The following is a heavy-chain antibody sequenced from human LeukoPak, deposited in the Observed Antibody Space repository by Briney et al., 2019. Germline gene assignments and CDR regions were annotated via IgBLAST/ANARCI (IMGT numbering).Heavy chain of an antibody. CDR2: IYYSGST. CDR3: ARVPLLDL. V-gene: IGHV4-39*07. D-gene: IGHD2-15*01. Sequence: ASETLSLTCTVSGGSISSSYYYWGWIRQPPGKGLEWIGSIYYSGSTYYNPSLKSRVTISVDRSKNQFSLKLSSVTAADTAVYYCARVPLLDLWGRGTLVTVSS. CDR1: GGSISSSYYY. J-gene: IGHJ2*01.